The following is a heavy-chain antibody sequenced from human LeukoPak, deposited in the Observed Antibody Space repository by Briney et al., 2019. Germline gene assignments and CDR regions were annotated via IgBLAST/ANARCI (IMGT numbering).Heavy chain of an antibody. J-gene: IGHJ3*02. V-gene: IGHV1-3*01. CDR1: GYTFTSYA. D-gene: IGHD3-10*01. Sequence: ASVKVSCKASGYTFTSYAMHWVRQAPGQRLEWMGWINAGNGNTKYSQKFQGRVTINRDTSASTAYMELSSLISEDTAVYYCAREVVRGVNRAFDIWGQGTKVTVYS. CDR2: INAGNGNT. CDR3: AREVVRGVNRAFDI.